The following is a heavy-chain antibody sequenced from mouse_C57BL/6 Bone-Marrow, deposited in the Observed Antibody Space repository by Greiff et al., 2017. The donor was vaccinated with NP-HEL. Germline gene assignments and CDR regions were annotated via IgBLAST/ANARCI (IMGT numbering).Heavy chain of an antibody. V-gene: IGHV14-1*01. CDR3: TDYYGSSHWYFDV. CDR1: GFNIKDYY. CDR2: IDPEDGDT. D-gene: IGHD1-1*01. J-gene: IGHJ1*03. Sequence: DVQLVESGAELVRPGASVKLSCTASGFNIKDYYMHWVKQRPEQGLEWIGRIDPEDGDTEYAPKFQGKATMTADTSSNTAYLQLSSLTSEDTAVYYCTDYYGSSHWYFDVWGTGTTVTVSS.